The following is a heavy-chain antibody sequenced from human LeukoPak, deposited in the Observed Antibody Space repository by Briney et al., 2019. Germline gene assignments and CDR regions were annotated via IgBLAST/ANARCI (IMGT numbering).Heavy chain of an antibody. CDR1: GGSISSYY. CDR2: IYYSGST. CDR3: ARVFRRIPFSIAARPLRVFDAFDI. Sequence: SETLSLTCTVSGGSISSYYWSWIRQPPGKGLEWIGYIYYSGSTNYNPSLKSRVTISVDTSKNQFSLKLSSVTAADTAVYYCARVFRRIPFSIAARPLRVFDAFDIWGQGIMVTVSS. V-gene: IGHV4-59*01. J-gene: IGHJ3*02. D-gene: IGHD6-6*01.